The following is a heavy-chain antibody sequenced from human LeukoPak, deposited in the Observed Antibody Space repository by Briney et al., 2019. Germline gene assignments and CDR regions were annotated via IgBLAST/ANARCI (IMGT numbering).Heavy chain of an antibody. D-gene: IGHD3-22*01. CDR3: ARSPYYYDSGEDY. V-gene: IGHV3-23*01. Sequence: GGSLRLSCAASGFTFSSYAMSWVRQAPGKGLEWVSAISGSGGSTYSADSVKGRFTISRDNSKNTLYLQMNSLRAEDTAVYYCARSPYYYDSGEDYWGQGTLVTVSS. J-gene: IGHJ4*02. CDR1: GFTFSSYA. CDR2: ISGSGGST.